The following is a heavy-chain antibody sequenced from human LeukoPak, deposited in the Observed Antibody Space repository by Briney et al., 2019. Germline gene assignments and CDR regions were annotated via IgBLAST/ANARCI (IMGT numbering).Heavy chain of an antibody. J-gene: IGHJ4*02. CDR3: AKDLHGGYSSDY. D-gene: IGHD4-23*01. V-gene: IGHV3-30*02. Sequence: GGSLRLSCAASGFTFNNFGMRWVRQAPGKGLEWVSFIEYEGVHKYYADSVKGRFTISKDNSKATLYLQMNSLRPEDTAVYYCAKDLHGGYSSDYWGQGTLVTVSS. CDR1: GFTFNNFG. CDR2: IEYEGVHK.